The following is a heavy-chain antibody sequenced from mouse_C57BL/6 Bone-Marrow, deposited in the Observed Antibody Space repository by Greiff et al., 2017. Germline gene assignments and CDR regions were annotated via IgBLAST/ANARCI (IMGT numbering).Heavy chain of an antibody. CDR1: GYTFTSYW. V-gene: IGHV1-64*01. J-gene: IGHJ4*01. CDR2: IHPNSGST. D-gene: IGHD1-1*01. CDR3: ARNPITTVVPDY. Sequence: VQLQQSGAELVKPGASVKLSCKASGYTFTSYWMHWVKQRPGQGLEWIGMIHPNSGSTNYNEKFKSKATLTVDKSSSTAYMQLSSLTSEDSAVYYCARNPITTVVPDYWGQGTSVTVSS.